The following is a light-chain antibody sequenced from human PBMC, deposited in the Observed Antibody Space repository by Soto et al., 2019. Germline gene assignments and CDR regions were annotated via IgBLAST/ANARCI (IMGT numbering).Light chain of an antibody. CDR3: AAWDDSLNGPL. CDR2: SNN. CDR1: SSNIGSNT. Sequence: QSVLTQPPSASGTPGRRVTISCSGSSSNIGSNTVNWYQQLPGTAPTLLIYSNNQQPSGVPDRFSGPKSGTSASLAVNGLQSEDEADYYCAAWDDSLNGPLFGGGTKLTVL. J-gene: IGLJ3*02. V-gene: IGLV1-44*01.